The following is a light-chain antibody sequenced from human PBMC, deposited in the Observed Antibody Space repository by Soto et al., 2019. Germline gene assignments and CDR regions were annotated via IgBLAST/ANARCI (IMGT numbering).Light chain of an antibody. Sequence: EVVMTQSPATLSVSLGDRATLSCRASQSVSSNLAWYQQKPGQGPRLLIYGASTRATGIPARFSGSGSGTEFTLTISSLQSEDFALYSCQQYNNWPLTFGGGTKVEIK. J-gene: IGKJ4*01. CDR2: GAS. V-gene: IGKV3-15*01. CDR3: QQYNNWPLT. CDR1: QSVSSN.